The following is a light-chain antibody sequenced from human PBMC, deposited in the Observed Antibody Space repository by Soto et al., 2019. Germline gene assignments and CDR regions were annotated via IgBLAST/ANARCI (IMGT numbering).Light chain of an antibody. CDR3: QQYQNWPWT. CDR1: QSLSGN. CDR2: DAS. J-gene: IGKJ1*01. Sequence: IVMTQSPATLSLFPGERASLSCRASQSLSGNLAWYQQKPGQAPRLLIYDASSRATGIPARFSGIGSGTEFTLTISSLQSEDFAVYYCQQYQNWPWTFGQGTKVEI. V-gene: IGKV3-15*01.